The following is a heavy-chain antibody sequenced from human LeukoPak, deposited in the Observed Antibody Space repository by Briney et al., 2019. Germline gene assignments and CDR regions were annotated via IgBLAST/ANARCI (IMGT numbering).Heavy chain of an antibody. CDR1: GFTFSSYE. V-gene: IGHV3-48*03. J-gene: IGHJ4*02. D-gene: IGHD3-22*01. Sequence: PGRSLRLSCAASGFTFSSYEMNWVRQAAGEGLEWVSYISSRGSTIYYAYSVKGRFTISRDNAKSSLYLQMNSLRAEDTAVYYCARGPRDYYDSSGYYYYWGQGTLVTVSS. CDR2: ISSRGSTI. CDR3: ARGPRDYYDSSGYYYY.